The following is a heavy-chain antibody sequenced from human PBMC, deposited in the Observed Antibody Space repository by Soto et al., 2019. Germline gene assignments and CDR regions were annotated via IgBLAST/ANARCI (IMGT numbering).Heavy chain of an antibody. Sequence: EVQLVESGGGLVQPGGSLKLSCAVSGFTFSGSVIHWIRQASGKGLEWVGRIGMKTNNYATAYAASVKGRFSISRDDSGNMAYLQMHSLNTEDTAVYYCSSRDCSGDSCQSPNWGQGTQVTVSS. V-gene: IGHV3-73*02. D-gene: IGHD2-15*01. CDR1: GFTFSGSV. CDR3: SSRDCSGDSCQSPN. CDR2: IGMKTNNYAT. J-gene: IGHJ4*02.